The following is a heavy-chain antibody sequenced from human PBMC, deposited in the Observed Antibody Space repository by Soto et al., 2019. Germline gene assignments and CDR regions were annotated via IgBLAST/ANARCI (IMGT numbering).Heavy chain of an antibody. CDR1: GFTFSSYT. CDR2: ISSTRSYI. Sequence: EVQLVESGGGLVKPGGSLRLSCAASGFTFSSYTMNWVRQAPGKGLEWVSFISSTRSYIYYADSVMGRFTISRGNAKNSLYLQMDSMRAEDTAVYYCARGEGDYGDYGIDYWGQGTLVTCSS. CDR3: ARGEGDYGDYGIDY. D-gene: IGHD4-17*01. J-gene: IGHJ4*02. V-gene: IGHV3-21*01.